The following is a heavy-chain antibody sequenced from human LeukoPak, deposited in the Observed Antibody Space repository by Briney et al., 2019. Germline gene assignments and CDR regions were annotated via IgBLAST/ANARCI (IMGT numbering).Heavy chain of an antibody. V-gene: IGHV3-30-3*01. CDR2: ISYDGSNE. CDR3: ARVGYYSSGPFSYFDY. Sequence: PGRSLRLSCAASGFTFSRYAMHWVRQAPGKGLEWVAVISYDGSNEYYADSVKGRFTISRDSSENTLYLQMNSLRVEDTAVHYCARVGYYSSGPFSYFDYWGQGTLVTVSS. D-gene: IGHD3-10*01. CDR1: GFTFSRYA. J-gene: IGHJ4*02.